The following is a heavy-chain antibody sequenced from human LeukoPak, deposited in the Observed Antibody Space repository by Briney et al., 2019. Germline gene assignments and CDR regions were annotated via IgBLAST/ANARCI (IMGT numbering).Heavy chain of an antibody. J-gene: IGHJ4*02. CDR3: ARAGLTMVRGVTL. CDR2: INHSGST. CDR1: GGSFSGYY. V-gene: IGHV4-34*01. D-gene: IGHD3-10*01. Sequence: KTSETLSLTCAVYGGSFSGYYWSWIRQPPGKGLEWIGEINHSGSTNYNPSLKSRVIISVDTSKNQFSLKLSSVTAADTAVYYCARAGLTMVRGVTLWGQGTLVTVSS.